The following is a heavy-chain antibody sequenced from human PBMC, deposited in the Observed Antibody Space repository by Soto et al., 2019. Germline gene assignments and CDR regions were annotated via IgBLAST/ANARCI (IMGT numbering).Heavy chain of an antibody. CDR3: ARDQKDRYDHSSPEYYYFGVDV. CDR2: INPSGGTS. Sequence: ASVKVSCKASGYTFTSYYIHWVRQAPGQGLEWMGVINPSGGTSTSAQKFQGRVTMTTDTSTSTASLELSSLRSKDTAVFYCARDQKDRYDHSSPEYYYFGVDVCGQATTVTVSS. D-gene: IGHD6-13*01. J-gene: IGHJ6*02. CDR1: GYTFTSYY. V-gene: IGHV1-46*01.